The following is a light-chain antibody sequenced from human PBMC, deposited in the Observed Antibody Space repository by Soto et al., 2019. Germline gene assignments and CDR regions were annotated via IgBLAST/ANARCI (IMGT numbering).Light chain of an antibody. Sequence: EIVMTLSPDTLSVSPGDRATLSCRASQSVSSNLAWYQQKPGQAPRLLIFAASTRATGIPARFSGSGSGTEFTLTISSLQSEDVAVYYCQQYHNRPPLTFGGGTKVEIK. V-gene: IGKV3D-15*01. CDR3: QQYHNRPPLT. CDR2: AAS. J-gene: IGKJ4*01. CDR1: QSVSSN.